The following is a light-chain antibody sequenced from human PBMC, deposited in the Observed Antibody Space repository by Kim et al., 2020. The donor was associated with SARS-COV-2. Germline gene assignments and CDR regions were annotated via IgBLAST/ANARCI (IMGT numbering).Light chain of an antibody. CDR1: QGISSS. CDR2: AAS. CDR3: QKYDRAPWT. V-gene: IGKV1-27*01. Sequence: ASVGDRVTITCRASQGISSSLAWYQQNPGKVPRLLIYAASALQSGVPSRFSGSGSGTDFTLTISSLQPEDVATYYCQKYDRAPWTFGQGTKVEIK. J-gene: IGKJ1*01.